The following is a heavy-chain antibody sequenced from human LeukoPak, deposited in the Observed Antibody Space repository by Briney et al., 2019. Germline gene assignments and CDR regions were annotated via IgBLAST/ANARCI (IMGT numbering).Heavy chain of an antibody. J-gene: IGHJ5*02. Sequence: PSETLSLTCTVSGGSVSSYYWSWVRQPPGKRLEWLGYIYNTGGTNYNPSLNGRVTISVDTSKNQFSLKLSSVTAADTAVYYCARGSNGSGSYYKRLWFDPWGQGTLVTVSS. CDR2: IYNTGGT. CDR1: GGSVSSYY. V-gene: IGHV4-59*02. CDR3: ARGSNGSGSYYKRLWFDP. D-gene: IGHD3-10*01.